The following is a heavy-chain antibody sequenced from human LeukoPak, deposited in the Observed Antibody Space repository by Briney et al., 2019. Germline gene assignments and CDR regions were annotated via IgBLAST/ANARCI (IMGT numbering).Heavy chain of an antibody. Sequence: SETLSLTCTVSGGSISSSSYYWGWIRQPPGKGLEWIGSIYYSGSTYYNPSLKSRVTISVDTSKNQFSLKLSSVTAADTAIYYCARDGRAGSLFAYWGQGTLVTVSS. J-gene: IGHJ4*02. CDR1: GGSISSSSYY. CDR3: ARDGRAGSLFAY. D-gene: IGHD6-19*01. V-gene: IGHV4-39*07. CDR2: IYYSGST.